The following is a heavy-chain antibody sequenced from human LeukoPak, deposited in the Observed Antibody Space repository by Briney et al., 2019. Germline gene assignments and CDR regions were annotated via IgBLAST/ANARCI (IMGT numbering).Heavy chain of an antibody. V-gene: IGHV3-30*19. CDR1: GFTFSSYG. D-gene: IGHD2-2*01. CDR2: ISSEGRDK. CDR3: ARAQLEYCSTTSCYVFDS. J-gene: IGHJ4*02. Sequence: GGSLRLSCAASGFTFSSYGMHWVRQAPGKGLEWVAVISSEGRDKYYADSGKGRFTISTDISKNTLYLEMNSLRADDTAMYYCARAQLEYCSTTSCYVFDSWGQGTLVTVSS.